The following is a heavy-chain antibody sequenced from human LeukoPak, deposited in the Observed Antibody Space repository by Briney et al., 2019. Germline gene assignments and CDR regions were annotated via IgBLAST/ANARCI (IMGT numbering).Heavy chain of an antibody. V-gene: IGHV3-23*01. Sequence: RGSLRLSCAASGFTFSSYSMNWVRQAPGKGLEWVSAISGSGGSTYYADSVKGRFTISRDNSKNTLYLQMNNLRAEDTAVYYCAKTRGSGPFDYWGQGTLVTVSS. D-gene: IGHD3-10*01. CDR1: GFTFSSYS. CDR2: ISGSGGST. CDR3: AKTRGSGPFDY. J-gene: IGHJ4*02.